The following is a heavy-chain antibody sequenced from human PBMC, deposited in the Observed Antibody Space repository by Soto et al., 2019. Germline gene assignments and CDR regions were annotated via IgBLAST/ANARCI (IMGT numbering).Heavy chain of an antibody. J-gene: IGHJ6*02. CDR3: ARDGHSSSTLVVSHYYGMDV. D-gene: IGHD6-6*01. CDR1: GFTFSSYS. CDR2: ISSSSSTI. V-gene: IGHV3-48*04. Sequence: GGSLRLSCAASGFTFSSYSMNWARQAPGKGLEWVSYISSSSSTIYYADSLKGRFTISRDNAKNSLDLQMNSLRAEDTAVYYCARDGHSSSTLVVSHYYGMDVWGQGTTVTVSS.